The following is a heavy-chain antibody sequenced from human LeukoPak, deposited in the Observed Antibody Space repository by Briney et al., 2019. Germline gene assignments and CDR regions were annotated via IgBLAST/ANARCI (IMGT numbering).Heavy chain of an antibody. CDR3: ARGPYGGNAASYFDY. CDR1: GGSISSYY. V-gene: IGHV4-59*12. CDR2: IYYSGST. J-gene: IGHJ4*02. D-gene: IGHD4-23*01. Sequence: SETLSLTCTVSGGSISSYYWSWIRQPPGKGLEWIGYIYYSGSTNYNPSLKSRVTISVDTSKNQFSLKLSSVTAADTAVYYCARGPYGGNAASYFDYWGQGTLVTVSS.